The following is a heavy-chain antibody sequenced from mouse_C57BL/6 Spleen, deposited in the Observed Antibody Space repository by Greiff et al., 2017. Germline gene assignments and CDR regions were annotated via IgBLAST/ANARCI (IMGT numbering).Heavy chain of an antibody. J-gene: IGHJ4*01. Sequence: QVQLQQSGPGLVQPSQSLSITCTVSGFSLTSYGVHWVRQSPGKGLEWLGVIWRGGSTDYNAAFMSRLSITKDNSKSQVFFKMNSLQADDTAIYYWAKNDYGSSLGAMDYWGQGTSVTVSS. CDR1: GFSLTSYG. CDR2: IWRGGST. V-gene: IGHV2-5*01. D-gene: IGHD1-1*01. CDR3: AKNDYGSSLGAMDY.